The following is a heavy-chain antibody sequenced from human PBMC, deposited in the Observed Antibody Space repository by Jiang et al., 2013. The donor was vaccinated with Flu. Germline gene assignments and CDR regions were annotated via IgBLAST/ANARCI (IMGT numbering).Heavy chain of an antibody. D-gene: IGHD6-19*01. CDR3: AKDYRAVGWLVHSHFDY. CDR2: ISYDGSDK. Sequence: SGGGVVQPGRSLRLSCVASGFTFSSYDMHWVRQAPGKGLEWVAVISYDGSDKKYGDSVKGRFIISRDTSKNTLYLQMNSLRVEDTAVYYCAKDYRAVGWLVHSHFDYWGQGTLVTVSS. V-gene: IGHV3-30*18. J-gene: IGHJ4*02. CDR1: GFTFSSYD.